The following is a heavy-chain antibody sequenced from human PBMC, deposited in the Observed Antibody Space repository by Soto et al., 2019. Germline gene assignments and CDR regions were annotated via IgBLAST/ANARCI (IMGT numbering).Heavy chain of an antibody. CDR3: ARDRGSYSHYYYGMDV. CDR2: ISAYNGNT. D-gene: IGHD1-26*01. CDR1: GYTFTSYG. Sequence: AASVKVSCKASGYTFTSYGISWVRQAPGQGLEWMGWISAYNGNTNYAQKLQSRVTMTTDTSTSTAYMELRSLRSDDTAVYYCARDRGSYSHYYYGMDVWGQGTTVTVSS. J-gene: IGHJ6*02. V-gene: IGHV1-18*04.